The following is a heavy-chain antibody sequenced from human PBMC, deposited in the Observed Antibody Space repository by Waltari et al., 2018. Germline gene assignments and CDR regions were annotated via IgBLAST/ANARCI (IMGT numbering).Heavy chain of an antibody. Sequence: EVQLLESGGGLVQPGGSLRLSCAASGFTFSSYAMSWVRQAPGEGLEWVSAISGSGGSTYYADSVKGRFTISRDNSKNTLYLQMNSLRAEDTAVYYCATFMAEGYYFDYWGQGTLVTVSS. CDR1: GFTFSSYA. CDR2: ISGSGGST. V-gene: IGHV3-23*01. CDR3: ATFMAEGYYFDY. J-gene: IGHJ4*02.